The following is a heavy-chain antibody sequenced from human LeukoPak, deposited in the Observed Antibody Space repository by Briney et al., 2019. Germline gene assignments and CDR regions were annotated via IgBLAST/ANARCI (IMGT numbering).Heavy chain of an antibody. V-gene: IGHV4-39*07. CDR3: ATLGIVGGLYFDY. Sequence: SETLSLTCTVSGGSISSSSYYWGWIRQPPGKELEWIGSIYYSGSTYYNPSLKSRVTISVDTSKNQFSLKLSSVTAADTAVYYCATLGIVGGLYFDYWGQGTLVTVSS. J-gene: IGHJ4*02. CDR2: IYYSGST. CDR1: GGSISSSSYY. D-gene: IGHD1-26*01.